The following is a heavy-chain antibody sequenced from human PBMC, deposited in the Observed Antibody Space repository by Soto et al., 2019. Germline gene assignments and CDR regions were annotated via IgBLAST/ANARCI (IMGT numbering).Heavy chain of an antibody. Sequence: GGSLRLSCSGSGFSFSESTVYWVRQLPGKGLEAISAVSTSGRSAYYADSVKDRFTISRDNSKNTLFLQMGSLRPEDTAIYYCVKQAHGLDGVAFDYWGQGTQVTVSS. CDR2: VSTSGRSA. CDR1: GFSFSEST. D-gene: IGHD2-15*01. V-gene: IGHV3-64D*06. CDR3: VKQAHGLDGVAFDY. J-gene: IGHJ4*02.